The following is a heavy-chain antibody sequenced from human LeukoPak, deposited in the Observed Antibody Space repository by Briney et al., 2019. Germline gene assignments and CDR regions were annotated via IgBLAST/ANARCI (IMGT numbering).Heavy chain of an antibody. CDR3: ARDVPNWALQN. J-gene: IGHJ4*02. CDR2: IHFPTDKK. CDR1: GLSFTTYG. Sequence: PGGSLRLSCRASGLSFTTYGVQWARQAPGKGLEWVGFIHFPTDKKYYVDSVKGRFTISRDNSQSTLYLQMNSLRPEDTAVYYCARDVPNWALQNWGQGTLVSVSS. D-gene: IGHD7-27*01. V-gene: IGHV3-30*02.